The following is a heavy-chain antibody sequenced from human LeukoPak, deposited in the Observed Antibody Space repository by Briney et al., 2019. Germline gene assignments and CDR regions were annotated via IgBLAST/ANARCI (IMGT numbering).Heavy chain of an antibody. J-gene: IGHJ4*02. D-gene: IGHD3-16*01. CDR3: ARDMGYDYVWTFDY. CDR1: GFTFSTYD. CDR2: TGTTGDT. Sequence: QTGGSLRLSCAASGFTFSTYDMHWVRHATGKGLEWVSGTGTTGDTYYPGSVKGRFTISRDNSKNTLYLQMNSLRAEDTAVYYCARDMGYDYVWTFDYWGQGTLVTVSS. V-gene: IGHV3-13*01.